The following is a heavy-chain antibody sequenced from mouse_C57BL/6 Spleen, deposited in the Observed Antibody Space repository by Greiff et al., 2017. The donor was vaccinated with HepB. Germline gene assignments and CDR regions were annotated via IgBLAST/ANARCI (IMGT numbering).Heavy chain of an antibody. CDR2: ISSGGDYI. D-gene: IGHD2-2*01. J-gene: IGHJ3*01. CDR1: GFTFSSYA. Sequence: EVKLVDSGEGLVKPGGSLKLSCAASGFTFSSYAMSWVRQTPEKRLEWVAYISSGGDYIYYADTVKGRFTISRDNARNTLYLQMSSLKSEDTAMYYCTREGPSTMVTKFAYWGQGTLVTVSA. V-gene: IGHV5-9-1*02. CDR3: TREGPSTMVTKFAY.